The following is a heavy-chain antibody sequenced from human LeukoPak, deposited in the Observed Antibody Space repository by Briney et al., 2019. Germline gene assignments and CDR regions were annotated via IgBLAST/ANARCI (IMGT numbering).Heavy chain of an antibody. Sequence: TGESLRLSCAASGFTFSSYSMNWVRQAPGKGLEWVSYISSAGNTIYYADSVKGRFTISRDNAKNSLYLQMNSLRAEDTAMYYCARDGWFGDYNWFDPWGQGTLVTVSS. J-gene: IGHJ5*02. CDR1: GFTFSSYS. V-gene: IGHV3-48*01. CDR3: ARDGWFGDYNWFDP. CDR2: ISSAGNTI. D-gene: IGHD3-10*01.